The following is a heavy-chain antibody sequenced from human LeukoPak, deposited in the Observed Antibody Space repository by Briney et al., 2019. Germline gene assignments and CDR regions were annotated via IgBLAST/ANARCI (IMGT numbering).Heavy chain of an antibody. D-gene: IGHD3-10*01. J-gene: IGHJ4*02. V-gene: IGHV4-59*01. CDR2: IYYSGGT. CDR1: GGSFSGYY. CDR3: ARVPTYGSGSPLDY. Sequence: SETLSLTCAVYGGSFSGYYWSWIRQPPGKGLEWIGYIYYSGGTNYNPSLKSRVTISVDTSKNHFSLKLSSVTAADTAVYYCARVPTYGSGSPLDYWGQGTLVTVSS.